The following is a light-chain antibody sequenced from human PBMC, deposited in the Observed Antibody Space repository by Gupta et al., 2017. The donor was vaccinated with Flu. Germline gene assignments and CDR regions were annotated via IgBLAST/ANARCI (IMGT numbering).Light chain of an antibody. CDR3: QQRSSWPLT. Sequence: ELVLTQSLATLSLSPGERATLSCRASQSVSSYLAWYQQKPGQAPRLFIYDASNRATGIPARFSGSGSGTDFTLTISSLEPEDFAVYFCQQRSSWPLTFGGGTKVEIK. CDR2: DAS. J-gene: IGKJ4*01. V-gene: IGKV3-11*01. CDR1: QSVSSY.